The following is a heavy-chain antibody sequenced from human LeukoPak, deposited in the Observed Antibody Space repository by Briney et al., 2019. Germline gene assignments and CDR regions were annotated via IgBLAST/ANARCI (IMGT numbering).Heavy chain of an antibody. CDR2: IYHSGST. CDR1: GGSISSSNW. Sequence: PSGTLSLTCAVSGGSISSSNWWSWVRQPPGKGLEWIGEIYHSGSTNYNPSLKSRVTISVDKSKNQFSLKLSSVTAADTAVYYCARDCRVSYSSGCIDYWGQGTLVTVSS. CDR3: ARDCRVSYSSGCIDY. V-gene: IGHV4-4*02. J-gene: IGHJ4*02. D-gene: IGHD6-19*01.